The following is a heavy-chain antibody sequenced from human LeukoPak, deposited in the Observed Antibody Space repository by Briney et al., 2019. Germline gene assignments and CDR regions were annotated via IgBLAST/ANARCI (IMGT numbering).Heavy chain of an antibody. CDR1: GFTFSSYW. V-gene: IGHV3-23*01. J-gene: IGHJ6*02. CDR3: AGRRQQWLVRDYYYGMDV. D-gene: IGHD6-19*01. Sequence: PGGSLRLSCAASGFTFSSYWMSWVRQAPGKGLEWVSAISGSGGSTYYADSVKGRFTISRDNSKNTLYLQMNSLRAEDTAVYYCAGRRQQWLVRDYYYGMDVWGQGTTVTVSS. CDR2: ISGSGGST.